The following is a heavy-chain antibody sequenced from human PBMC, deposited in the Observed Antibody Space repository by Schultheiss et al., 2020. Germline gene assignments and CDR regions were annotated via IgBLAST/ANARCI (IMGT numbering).Heavy chain of an antibody. V-gene: IGHV3-30*07. Sequence: GESLKISCAASGFTFSDHAMHWVRQAPGKGPEWVAVIWYDGSNKYYADSVKGRFTISRDNSKNTLYLQMNSLRAEDTAVYYCTRGEGVADYWGQGTLVTVSS. D-gene: IGHD3-3*01. J-gene: IGHJ4*02. CDR2: IWYDGSNK. CDR3: TRGEGVADY. CDR1: GFTFSDHA.